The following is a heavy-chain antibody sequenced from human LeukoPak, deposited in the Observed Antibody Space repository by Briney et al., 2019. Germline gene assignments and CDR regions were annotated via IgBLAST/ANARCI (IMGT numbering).Heavy chain of an antibody. Sequence: ASVKVSCKASGYTFTSYGISWVRQAPGQGLEWMGWISAYNGNTNYAQKLQGRVTMTTDTSTSTAYMELRSLRAEDTAVYYCAKVPTISSYQARDRYFDYWGQGTLVTVSS. V-gene: IGHV1-18*01. J-gene: IGHJ4*02. CDR3: AKVPTISSYQARDRYFDY. CDR2: ISAYNGNT. D-gene: IGHD3-3*02. CDR1: GYTFTSYG.